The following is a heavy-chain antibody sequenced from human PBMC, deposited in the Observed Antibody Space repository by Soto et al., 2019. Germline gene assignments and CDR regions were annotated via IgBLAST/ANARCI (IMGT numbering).Heavy chain of an antibody. CDR1: GGTICSYY. CDR3: ARGGEDYGDYGINWFDP. V-gene: IGHV4-59*01. D-gene: IGHD4-17*01. Sequence: SETLSLTCTVSGGTICSYYWSWIRQPPGKGLEWIGYIYYSGSTNYNPSLKSRVTISVDTSKNQFSLKLSSVTAADTAVYYCARGGEDYGDYGINWFDPWGQGTLVTVSS. CDR2: IYYSGST. J-gene: IGHJ5*02.